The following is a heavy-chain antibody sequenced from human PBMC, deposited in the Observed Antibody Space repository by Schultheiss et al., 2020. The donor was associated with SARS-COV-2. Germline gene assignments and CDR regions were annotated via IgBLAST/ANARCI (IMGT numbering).Heavy chain of an antibody. CDR1: GGTFSSYA. CDR3: AAGDSGGYFHH. D-gene: IGHD2-21*02. J-gene: IGHJ1*01. Sequence: GGSLRLSCKASGGTFSSYAISWVRQAPGQGLEWMGGIIPIFGTANYAQKFQGRVTITADESTSTAYMELSSLRSEDTAVYYCAAGDSGGYFHHWGQGTLVTVSS. V-gene: IGHV1-69*01. CDR2: IIPIFGTA.